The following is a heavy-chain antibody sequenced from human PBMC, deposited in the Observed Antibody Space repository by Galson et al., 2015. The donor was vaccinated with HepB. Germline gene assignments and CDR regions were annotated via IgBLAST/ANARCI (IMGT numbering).Heavy chain of an antibody. D-gene: IGHD2-2*01. V-gene: IGHV4-39*01. CDR1: GDSIDSSSHY. CDR3: ARQIQLLWNWFDP. Sequence: SETLSLTCTVSGDSIDSSSHYCGWIRQPPGTGLEWIGSIYYSGSTYYNPSLKSRVTMSVDTSKNQYSLKLRSVTAADTAVYYCARQIQLLWNWFDPWGQGTLVTVSS. CDR2: IYYSGST. J-gene: IGHJ5*02.